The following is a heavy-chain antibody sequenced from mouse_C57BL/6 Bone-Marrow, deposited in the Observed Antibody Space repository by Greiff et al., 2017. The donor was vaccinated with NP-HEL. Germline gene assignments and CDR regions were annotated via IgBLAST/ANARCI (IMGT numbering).Heavy chain of an antibody. CDR1: GFSLSTSGMG. Sequence: QVTLKESGPGILQSSQTLSLTCSFSGFSLSTSGMGVSWIRQPSGKGLEWLAHIYWDDDKRSNPSLKSRLTISKDTSRNQVFLKITSVDTADTATYYCARRLRAMDYWGQGTSVTVSS. CDR3: ARRLRAMDY. D-gene: IGHD1-2*01. J-gene: IGHJ4*01. CDR2: IYWDDDK. V-gene: IGHV8-12*01.